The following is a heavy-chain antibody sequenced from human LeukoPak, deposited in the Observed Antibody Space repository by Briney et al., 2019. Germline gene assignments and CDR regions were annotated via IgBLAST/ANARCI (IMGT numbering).Heavy chain of an antibody. CDR1: GGSISSGGYY. V-gene: IGHV4-31*03. J-gene: IGHJ5*02. CDR2: IYYSGST. Sequence: SETLSLTCTVSGGSISSGGYYLSWIRQHPGKGLEWIGYIYYSGSTYYNPSLKSRVTISVDTSKNQFSLKLSSVTAADTAVYYCAREVLRSSNWFDPWGQGTLVTVSS. CDR3: AREVLRSSNWFDP.